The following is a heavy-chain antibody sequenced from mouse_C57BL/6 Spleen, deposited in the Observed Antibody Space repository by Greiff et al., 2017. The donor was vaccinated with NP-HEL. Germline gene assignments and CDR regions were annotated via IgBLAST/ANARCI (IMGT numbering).Heavy chain of an antibody. CDR2: ISYSGST. CDR1: DYSITSDYA. J-gene: IGHJ2*01. Sequence: DVQLQESGPGLVKPSQSLSLTCTVTDYSITSDYAWNWIRQFPGNKLEWMGYISYSGSTSYNPSLKSRISITRDTSKNQFFLQLNSVTTEDTATYYCARSIMANWGQGTTLTVSS. V-gene: IGHV3-2*02. CDR3: ARSIMAN.